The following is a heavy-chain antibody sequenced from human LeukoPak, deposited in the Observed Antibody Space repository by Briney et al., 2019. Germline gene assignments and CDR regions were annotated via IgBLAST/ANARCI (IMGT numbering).Heavy chain of an antibody. V-gene: IGHV3-74*01. J-gene: IGHJ4*02. CDR2: INSDGSST. Sequence: GGSLRLSCAASGFTLSTYWMLWVRHAPGKGLVWVSRINSDGSSTRYADSVRRRFHLHRDNEKHTLYLQINSQRAEYTAVYYGARSDYYDNWGQGTLVTVSS. CDR1: GFTLSTYW. CDR3: ARSDYYDN.